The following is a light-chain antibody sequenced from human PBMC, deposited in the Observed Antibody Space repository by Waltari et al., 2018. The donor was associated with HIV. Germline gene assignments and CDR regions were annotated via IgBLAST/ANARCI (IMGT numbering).Light chain of an antibody. CDR1: SSDVGGYNY. V-gene: IGLV2-8*01. CDR2: EVS. CDR3: SSYGGSNTYVI. J-gene: IGLJ2*01. Sequence: QSALTQPPSASGSPGQSVTLSCTGTSSDVGGYNYVSWYQHTPGKAPNLMIYEVSKRPPGVPNRFSGSKSGNTASLTVSGLQAEDEANYYCSSYGGSNTYVIFGGGTKLTVL.